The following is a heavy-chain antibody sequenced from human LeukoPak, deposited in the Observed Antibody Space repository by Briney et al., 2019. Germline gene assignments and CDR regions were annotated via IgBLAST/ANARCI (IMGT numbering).Heavy chain of an antibody. D-gene: IGHD1-26*01. V-gene: IGHV3-30*18. J-gene: IGHJ4*02. Sequence: GGSLRLSCAASGFTFSSYGMHWVRQAPGKGLEWVAVISYDGSNKYYADSVKGRFTISRDNSENTLYLQMNSLRAEDTAVFYCVKDISGSFSFDYWGQGTLVTVSS. CDR2: ISYDGSNK. CDR3: VKDISGSFSFDY. CDR1: GFTFSSYG.